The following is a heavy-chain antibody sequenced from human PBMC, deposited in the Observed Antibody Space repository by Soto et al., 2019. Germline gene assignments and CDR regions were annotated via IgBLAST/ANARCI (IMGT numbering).Heavy chain of an antibody. V-gene: IGHV1-69*06. Sequence: QVQLVQSGAEVKKPGSSVKVSCKASGGTFSSYAISWVRQAPGQGLEWMGGIIPIFGTANYAQKFQGRVTIPADKSTSTAYMELSSLRSEDTAVYYCARARGYYDSSGYYYGWYFDLWGRGTLVTVSS. D-gene: IGHD3-22*01. CDR3: ARARGYYDSSGYYYGWYFDL. J-gene: IGHJ2*01. CDR1: GGTFSSYA. CDR2: IIPIFGTA.